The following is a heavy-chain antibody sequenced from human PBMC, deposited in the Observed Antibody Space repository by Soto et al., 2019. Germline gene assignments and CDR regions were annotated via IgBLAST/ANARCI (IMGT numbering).Heavy chain of an antibody. D-gene: IGHD1-26*01. Sequence: QITLKESGPTLVKPTQTLTLTCTFSGFSLSTSGVGVGWIRQPPGKALEWLALIYWDDDKRYSPSLKSRLTITKDTSKNQVVLTMTNMDPVDTATYYCAHAYSGSYYARAAFDIWGQGTMVTVSS. CDR1: GFSLSTSGVG. J-gene: IGHJ3*02. V-gene: IGHV2-5*02. CDR3: AHAYSGSYYARAAFDI. CDR2: IYWDDDK.